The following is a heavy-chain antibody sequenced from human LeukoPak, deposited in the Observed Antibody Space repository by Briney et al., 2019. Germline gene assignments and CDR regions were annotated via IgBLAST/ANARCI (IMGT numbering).Heavy chain of an antibody. D-gene: IGHD4-17*01. CDR3: AKDLTTVTTQGDY. CDR2: ISGSGGST. Sequence: PGGSLRLSCAASGFTFSSYGMSWVRQAPGKGLEWVSGISGSGGSTYYADSVKGRFTISRDNSKNTLYLRMNSLRAEDTAVYYCAKDLTTVTTQGDYWGQGTLVTVSS. V-gene: IGHV3-23*01. CDR1: GFTFSSYG. J-gene: IGHJ4*02.